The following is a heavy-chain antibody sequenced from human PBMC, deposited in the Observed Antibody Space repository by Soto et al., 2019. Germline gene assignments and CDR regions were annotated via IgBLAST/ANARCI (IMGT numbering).Heavy chain of an antibody. V-gene: IGHV1-18*01. Sequence: QVQLVQSGAEVKKPGASVKVSCKASGYTFTSYGISWVRQAPGQGLEWMGWISAYNGNTNYAQKLQGRVTMTTYTSTSTAYIELRSQRSVDTAVYYCAREGRGTSMSFTAGGGFDPWGQGTLVTVSS. CDR1: GYTFTSYG. CDR3: AREGRGTSMSFTAGGGFDP. D-gene: IGHD5-18*01. J-gene: IGHJ5*02. CDR2: ISAYNGNT.